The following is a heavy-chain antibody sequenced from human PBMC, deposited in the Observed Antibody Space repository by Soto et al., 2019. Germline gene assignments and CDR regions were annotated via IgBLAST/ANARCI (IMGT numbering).Heavy chain of an antibody. CDR2: ISYDGSNK. CDR1: GFTFSSYG. CDR3: AKDVVVAATGAFDI. J-gene: IGHJ3*02. V-gene: IGHV3-30*18. Sequence: SLRLSCAASGFTFSSYGMHWVRQAPGKRLEWVAVISYDGSNKYYADSVKGRFTISRDNSKNTLYLQMNSLRAEDTAVYYCAKDVVVAATGAFDIWGQGTMVTVSS. D-gene: IGHD2-15*01.